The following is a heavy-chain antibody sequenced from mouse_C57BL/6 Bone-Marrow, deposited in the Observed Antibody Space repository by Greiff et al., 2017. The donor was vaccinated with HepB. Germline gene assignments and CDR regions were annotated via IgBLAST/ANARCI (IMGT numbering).Heavy chain of an antibody. J-gene: IGHJ3*01. Sequence: LVESGPELVKPGASVKISCKASGYAFSSSWMNWVKQRPGKGLEWIGRIYPGDGDTNYNGKFKGKATLTADKSSSTAYMQLSSLTSEDSAVYFCAREGITTVVAPFAYWGQGTLVTVSA. V-gene: IGHV1-82*01. CDR2: IYPGDGDT. D-gene: IGHD1-1*01. CDR1: GYAFSSSW. CDR3: AREGITTVVAPFAY.